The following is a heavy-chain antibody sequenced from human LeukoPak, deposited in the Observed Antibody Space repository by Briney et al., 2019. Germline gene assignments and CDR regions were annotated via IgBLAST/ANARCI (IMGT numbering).Heavy chain of an antibody. D-gene: IGHD3-16*01. V-gene: IGHV3-30-3*01. Sequence: GGSLRLSCAASGFTFSSYAMHWVRQAPGKGLEWVAVISYDGSNKYYADSVKGRFTISRDNAKNLLYLQMNSLRVEDTAVYFCARLSSWVFEIWGQGTMVTVSS. CDR1: GFTFSSYA. CDR3: ARLSSWVFEI. J-gene: IGHJ3*02. CDR2: ISYDGSNK.